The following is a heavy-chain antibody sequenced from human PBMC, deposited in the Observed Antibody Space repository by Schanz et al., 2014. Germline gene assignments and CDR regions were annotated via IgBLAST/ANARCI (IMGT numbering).Heavy chain of an antibody. Sequence: VHLLDSGGGLVQPGGSLRLSCAASGFVFGDYYMTWIRQAPGKGLEWLSYISDSGTYTNYADSVKGRFTISRDNAKSSLYLQMNSLRVEDTAVYFCVSQTGSPNYWGQGTLVTVSS. D-gene: IGHD6-13*01. CDR3: VSQTGSPNY. V-gene: IGHV3-11*03. CDR2: ISDSGTYT. CDR1: GFVFGDYY. J-gene: IGHJ4*02.